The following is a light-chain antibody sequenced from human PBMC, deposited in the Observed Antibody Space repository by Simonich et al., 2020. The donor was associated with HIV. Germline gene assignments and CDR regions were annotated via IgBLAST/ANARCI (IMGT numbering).Light chain of an antibody. Sequence: DIVMTQSPDSLAVSLGERATINCKSSQNILYNSNNKNYLAWYQQKPGQPPKLLIYWTSTRESGVPDRFSGSGSGTDFTLTINSLQAEDVAVYYCQQHYDTPWTFGQGTKVEIK. V-gene: IGKV4-1*01. CDR2: WTS. CDR3: QQHYDTPWT. CDR1: QNILYNSNNKNY. J-gene: IGKJ1*01.